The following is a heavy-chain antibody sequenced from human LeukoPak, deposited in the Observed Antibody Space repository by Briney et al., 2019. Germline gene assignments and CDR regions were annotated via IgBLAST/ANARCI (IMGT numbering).Heavy chain of an antibody. CDR2: IHYSGST. D-gene: IGHD4-17*01. Sequence: SETLSLTCTVSGGSISSSSYYWGWIRQPPGKGLEWIGSIHYSGSTYYNPSLKSRVTISVDTSKNQFSLKLSSVTAADTAVYYCAREREGPYGYLDYWGQGTLVTVSS. CDR1: GGSISSSSYY. V-gene: IGHV4-39*07. CDR3: AREREGPYGYLDY. J-gene: IGHJ4*02.